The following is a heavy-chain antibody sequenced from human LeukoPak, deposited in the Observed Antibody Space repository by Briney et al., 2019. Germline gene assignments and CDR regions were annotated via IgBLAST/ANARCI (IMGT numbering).Heavy chain of an antibody. CDR2: INPSGGST. D-gene: IGHD6-13*01. CDR1: GYTFTSYY. J-gene: IGHJ4*02. V-gene: IGHV1-46*01. CDR3: ARDQAAAGTSFFDY. Sequence: ASVKVSCKASGYTFTSYYMHWVRQAPGQGLEWMGIINPSGGSTSYAQKFQGRVTMTTDTSTSTAYMELRSLRSDDTAVYYCARDQAAAGTSFFDYWGQGTLVTVSS.